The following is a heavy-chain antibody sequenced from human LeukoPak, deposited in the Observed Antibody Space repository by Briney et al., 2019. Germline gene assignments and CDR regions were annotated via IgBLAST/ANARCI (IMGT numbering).Heavy chain of an antibody. Sequence: GGSLRLSCAASGFTFSSYAMSWVRQAPGKGLEWVSVIYSGGSTYYAESVKGRFTISRDNSKNTLYLQMNSLRAEDTAVYYCARGYSYGYARYFDYWGQGTLVTVSS. CDR3: ARGYSYGYARYFDY. CDR1: GFTFSSYA. D-gene: IGHD5-18*01. V-gene: IGHV3-66*01. J-gene: IGHJ4*02. CDR2: IYSGGST.